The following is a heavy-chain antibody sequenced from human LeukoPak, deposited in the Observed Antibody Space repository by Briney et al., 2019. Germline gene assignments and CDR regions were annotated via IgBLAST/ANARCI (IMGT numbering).Heavy chain of an antibody. D-gene: IGHD3-10*01. Sequence: GGSLRLSCAASGFTFSSYGMQWVRQAPGKGLEWVAVISYDGRNKYYADSVKGRFTISRDNSKNTLYLQMNSLRAEDTAVYYCARAKGSGSYYNPFDYWGQGTLVTVSS. V-gene: IGHV3-30*03. CDR2: ISYDGRNK. J-gene: IGHJ4*02. CDR3: ARAKGSGSYYNPFDY. CDR1: GFTFSSYG.